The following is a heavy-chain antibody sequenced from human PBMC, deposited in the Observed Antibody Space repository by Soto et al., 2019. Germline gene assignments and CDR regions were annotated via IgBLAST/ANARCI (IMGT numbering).Heavy chain of an antibody. J-gene: IGHJ6*02. Sequence: ASVKVSCQASGYTFTGYYMHWVRQAPGQGREWMGWINPNSGGTNYAQKFQGWVTMTRDTSISTAYMELRRLRSDDAAVYYCARGNGGRVFYYGLDVWGQGTTVTVSS. CDR3: ARGNGGRVFYYGLDV. CDR1: GYTFTGYY. CDR2: INPNSGGT. D-gene: IGHD2-15*01. V-gene: IGHV1-2*04.